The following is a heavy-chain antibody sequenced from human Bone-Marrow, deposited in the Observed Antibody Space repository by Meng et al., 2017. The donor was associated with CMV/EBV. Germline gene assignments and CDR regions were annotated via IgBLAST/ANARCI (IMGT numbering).Heavy chain of an antibody. CDR3: ARDFLLQGFGRYFDWPRYYYGMDV. CDR2: INPNTGGT. Sequence: ASVKVSCKASGYTFTGYYIHWVRQAPGQGLEWMGWINPNTGGTQYAQKFQGRVTMTRDTSISTAYMELSRLRCDDTAVYYCARDFLLQGFGRYFDWPRYYYGMDVWGQGTTVTVSS. J-gene: IGHJ6*02. D-gene: IGHD3-9*01. V-gene: IGHV1-2*02. CDR1: GYTFTGYY.